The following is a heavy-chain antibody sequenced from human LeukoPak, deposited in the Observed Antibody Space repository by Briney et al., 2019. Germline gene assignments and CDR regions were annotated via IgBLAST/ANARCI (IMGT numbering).Heavy chain of an antibody. CDR2: IYYSGST. D-gene: IGHD3-22*01. V-gene: IGHV4-39*01. CDR3: ARGGITMIVVASPTCAFDI. CDR1: GGSISSSSYY. Sequence: SETLSLTCTVSGGSISSSSYYWGWIRQPPGKGLEWIGSIYYSGSTYYNPSLKSRVTISVDTSKNQFSLKLSSVTAADTAVYYCARGGITMIVVASPTCAFDIWGQGTMVTVSS. J-gene: IGHJ3*02.